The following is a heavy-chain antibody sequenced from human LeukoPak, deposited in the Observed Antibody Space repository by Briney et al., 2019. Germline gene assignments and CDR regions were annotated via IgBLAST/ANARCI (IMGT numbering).Heavy chain of an antibody. D-gene: IGHD1-26*01. V-gene: IGHV4-30-4*08. J-gene: IGHJ3*02. CDR1: GDSISSGDYY. Sequence: PSQTLSLTCTVSGDSISSGDYYWSWIRQPPGKGLEWIGYIYYSGSTYYNPSLKSRVTISVDTSRNQFSLKLSSVTAADTAVYYCARAPSGQWELHQTGGAFDIWGQGTMVTVSS. CDR3: ARAPSGQWELHQTGGAFDI. CDR2: IYYSGST.